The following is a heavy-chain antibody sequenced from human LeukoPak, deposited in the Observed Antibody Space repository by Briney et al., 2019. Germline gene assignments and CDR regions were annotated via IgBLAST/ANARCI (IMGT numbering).Heavy chain of an antibody. V-gene: IGHV3-21*01. CDR1: GFTFSSYS. Sequence: GGSLRLSCAASGFTFSSYSMNWVRQAPGKGLEWVSSISSSSSYIYYADSVKGRFTISRDNAKNSLYLQMNSLRAEDTAVYYCAKDIYYDSSGYRGYFDYWGQGTLVTVSS. CDR3: AKDIYYDSSGYRGYFDY. J-gene: IGHJ4*02. CDR2: ISSSSSYI. D-gene: IGHD3-22*01.